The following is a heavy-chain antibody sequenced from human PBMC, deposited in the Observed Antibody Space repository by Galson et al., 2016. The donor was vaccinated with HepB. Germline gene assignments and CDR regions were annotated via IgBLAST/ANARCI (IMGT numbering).Heavy chain of an antibody. J-gene: IGHJ4*02. V-gene: IGHV3-15*01. D-gene: IGHD4-23*01. CDR2: IKSNSDGGTT. CDR1: GSTFSDAW. CDR3: TIRLRWTNLDS. Sequence: SLRLSCAATGSTFSDAWVSWVRQAPGKGLEWVGRIKSNSDGGTTNYAAPVKGRFTISRDDSRNTVYLQMNSLKTEDTAVFYCTIRLRWTNLDSWGQGTLVTVSS.